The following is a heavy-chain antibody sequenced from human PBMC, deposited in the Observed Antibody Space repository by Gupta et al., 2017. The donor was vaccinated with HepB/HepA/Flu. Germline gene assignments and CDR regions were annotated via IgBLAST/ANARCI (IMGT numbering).Heavy chain of an antibody. CDR2: INHSGST. D-gene: IGHD3-3*01. V-gene: IGHV4-34*01. J-gene: IGHJ4*02. CDR3: ARGRRVVYYFDY. CDR1: FSGYH. Sequence: FSGYHWSWIRQPPGKGLEWIGEINHSGSTNYNPTLKSRVTISVDTSKKEFSLKLSSVNAADTAVYYYARGRRVVYYFDYWGQVTLVTIYS.